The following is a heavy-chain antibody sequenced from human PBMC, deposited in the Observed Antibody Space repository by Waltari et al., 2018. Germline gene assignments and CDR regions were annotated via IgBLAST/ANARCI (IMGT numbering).Heavy chain of an antibody. Sequence: QVQLVQSGAEVKKPGSSVKVSCKASGGTFSSYAISWVRQAPGQGLEWMGGNIPIFGTANYAQKFQGRVTITADESTSTAYMELSSLRSEDTAVYYCARVSYYDFWSGYYLRPRPPENYYYYGMDVWGQGTTVTVSS. J-gene: IGHJ6*02. CDR2: NIPIFGTA. CDR3: ARVSYYDFWSGYYLRPRPPENYYYYGMDV. D-gene: IGHD3-3*01. V-gene: IGHV1-69*01. CDR1: GGTFSSYA.